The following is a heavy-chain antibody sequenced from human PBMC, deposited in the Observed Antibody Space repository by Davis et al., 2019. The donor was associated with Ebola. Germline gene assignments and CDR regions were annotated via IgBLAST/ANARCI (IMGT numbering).Heavy chain of an antibody. Sequence: SGPTLVTPTQTFSLPCTFSGFSFHTPGTGIYWIRQPPCQALEWAARIHWYDDKCSSTSLKSRLTIPKDPTKNQVVLTMTNRAPVDTGTYYCARVHPDDYFGMDVWGQGTTVTISS. J-gene: IGHJ6*02. V-gene: IGHV2-70D*14. CDR1: GFSFHTPGTG. CDR3: ARVHPDDYFGMDV. D-gene: IGHD4/OR15-4a*01. CDR2: IHWYDDK.